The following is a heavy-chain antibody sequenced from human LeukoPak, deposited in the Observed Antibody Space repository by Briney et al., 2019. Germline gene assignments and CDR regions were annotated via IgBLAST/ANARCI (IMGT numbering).Heavy chain of an antibody. D-gene: IGHD6-13*01. CDR3: AKGIAAAGTGGVWFDP. Sequence: GGSLRLSCAASGFTFSSYAMSWVRQAPGKGLEWVSAISGSGGSTYYADSVKGRFTISRDNSKNSLYLQMNSLRAEDTAVYYCAKGIAAAGTGGVWFDPWGQGTLVTVSS. CDR1: GFTFSSYA. CDR2: ISGSGGST. V-gene: IGHV3-23*01. J-gene: IGHJ5*02.